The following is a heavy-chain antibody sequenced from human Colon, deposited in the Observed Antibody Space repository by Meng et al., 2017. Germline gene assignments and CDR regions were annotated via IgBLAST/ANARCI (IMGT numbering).Heavy chain of an antibody. CDR1: GGTFSGYY. Sequence: QVRLQQRGAGQLKPSETPSLTCAVYGGTFSGYYWSWIRQPPGKGLEWIGEINHSGSTNYNPSLKSRVTISVDTSKNQFSLILTSVTAADTAVYFCARVETATTNPYFDYWGQGTLVTVSS. D-gene: IGHD5-24*01. CDR2: INHSGST. V-gene: IGHV4-34*01. J-gene: IGHJ4*02. CDR3: ARVETATTNPYFDY.